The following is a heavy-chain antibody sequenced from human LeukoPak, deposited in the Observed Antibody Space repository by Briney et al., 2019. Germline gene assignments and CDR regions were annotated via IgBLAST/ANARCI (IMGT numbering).Heavy chain of an antibody. CDR2: ISSSGSTI. J-gene: IGHJ4*02. CDR3: ARGVDYGGDPLFDY. CDR1: GFTFSNYE. Sequence: GGSLRLSCEASGFTFSNYEMNWVRQAPGKGLEWVSYISSSGSTIYYPDSVKGRFTISRDNAKNSLYLQMNSLRAEDTAVYYCARGVDYGGDPLFDYWGQGTLVTVSS. V-gene: IGHV3-48*03. D-gene: IGHD4-23*01.